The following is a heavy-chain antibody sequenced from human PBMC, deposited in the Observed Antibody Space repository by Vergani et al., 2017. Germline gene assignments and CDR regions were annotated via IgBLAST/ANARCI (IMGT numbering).Heavy chain of an antibody. Sequence: QVQLQESGPGLVKPSGTPSLICAVSGGSISSSNWWSWVRQPPGRGLEWMGEIYHSGSTNYNPSPYSRVTIVVDKSKNQFSLKLSSVTAADTAVYYCARDLSFKESGSYPEYWFDPWGQGTLVTVSA. J-gene: IGHJ5*02. D-gene: IGHD1-26*01. CDR2: IYHSGST. CDR3: ARDLSFKESGSYPEYWFDP. CDR1: GGSISSSNW. V-gene: IGHV4-4*02.